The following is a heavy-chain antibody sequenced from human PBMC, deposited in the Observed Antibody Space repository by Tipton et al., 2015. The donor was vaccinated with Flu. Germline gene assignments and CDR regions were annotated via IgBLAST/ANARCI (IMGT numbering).Heavy chain of an antibody. CDR3: ARGDGYNFDY. CDR2: IYHSGST. Sequence: TLSLTCTVSGGSINSGSYYWAWIRQPPGKGLEWIGNIYHSGSTFYNPSLKSRVTISVDTSKNQFSLKLSSVTAADTAVYYCARGDGYNFDYWGQGTLVTVSS. J-gene: IGHJ4*02. D-gene: IGHD5-24*01. CDR1: GGSINSGSYY. V-gene: IGHV4-39*07.